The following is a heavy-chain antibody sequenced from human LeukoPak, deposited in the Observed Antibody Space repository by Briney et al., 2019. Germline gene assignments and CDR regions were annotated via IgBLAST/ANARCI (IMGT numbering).Heavy chain of an antibody. J-gene: IGHJ4*02. D-gene: IGHD5-12*01. CDR2: ISGSGGST. V-gene: IGHV3-23*01. CDR1: GFTFSSYA. CDR3: AKDQTTYSGYDLPFDY. Sequence: PGGSLRLSCAASGFTFSSYAMSWVRQAPGKGLEWVSAISGSGGSTYYADSVKGRFTISRDNSKNTLYLQMNSLRAEDTAVYYCAKDQTTYSGYDLPFDYWGQGTLVTVSS.